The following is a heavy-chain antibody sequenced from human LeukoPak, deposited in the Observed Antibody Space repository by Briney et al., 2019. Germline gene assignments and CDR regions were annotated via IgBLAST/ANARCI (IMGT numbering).Heavy chain of an antibody. CDR2: ISYDGSNK. CDR1: GFTFSSYA. V-gene: IGHV3-30*04. Sequence: PEGSLRLSCAASGFTFSSYAMHWVRQAPGKGLEWVAVISYDGSNKYYADSVKGRFTTSRDNPKNSLSLQMNSLRADDTAVYYCARGVGNYRYYFDSWGQGTLVTVSS. J-gene: IGHJ4*02. CDR3: ARGVGNYRYYFDS. D-gene: IGHD5-24*01.